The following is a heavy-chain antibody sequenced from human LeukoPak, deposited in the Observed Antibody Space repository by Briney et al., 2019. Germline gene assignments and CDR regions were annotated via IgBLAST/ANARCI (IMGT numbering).Heavy chain of an antibody. D-gene: IGHD3-3*01. CDR1: GFTFSSYW. CDR3: ARDDQYHYDFWSGYYYYYGMDV. J-gene: IGHJ6*02. V-gene: IGHV3-7*01. Sequence: GGSLRLSCAASGFTFSSYWMSWVRQAPGKGLEWVANIKQDGSEKYYVDSVKGRFPISRDNAKNSLYLQMNSLRAEDTAVYYCARDDQYHYDFWSGYYYYYGMDVWGQGTTVTVSS. CDR2: IKQDGSEK.